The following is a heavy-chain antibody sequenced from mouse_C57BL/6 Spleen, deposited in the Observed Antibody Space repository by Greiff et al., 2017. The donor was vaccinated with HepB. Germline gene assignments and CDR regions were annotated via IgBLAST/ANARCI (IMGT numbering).Heavy chain of an antibody. CDR3: ARGVVARPLYYFDY. V-gene: IGHV1-69*01. J-gene: IGHJ2*01. CDR1: GYTFTSYW. CDR2: IDPSDSYT. D-gene: IGHD1-1*01. Sequence: QVQLQQPGAELVMPGASVKLSCKASGYTFTSYWMHWVKQRPGQGLEWIGEIDPSDSYTNYNQKFKGKSTLTVDKSSSTAYMQLSSLTSEDSAVYYCARGVVARPLYYFDYWGQGTTLTVSS.